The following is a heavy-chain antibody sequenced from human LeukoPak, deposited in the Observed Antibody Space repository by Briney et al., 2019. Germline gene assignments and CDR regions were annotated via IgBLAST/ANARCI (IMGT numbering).Heavy chain of an antibody. D-gene: IGHD6-19*01. Sequence: PSETLSLTCAVYGGSFSGYYWSWIRQPPGKGLGWIGEINHSGSTNYNPSLKSRVTISVDTSKNQFSLKLSSVTAADTAVYYCARGRIAVAGSRFDPWGQGTLVTVSS. CDR2: INHSGST. CDR1: GGSFSGYY. CDR3: ARGRIAVAGSRFDP. J-gene: IGHJ5*02. V-gene: IGHV4-34*01.